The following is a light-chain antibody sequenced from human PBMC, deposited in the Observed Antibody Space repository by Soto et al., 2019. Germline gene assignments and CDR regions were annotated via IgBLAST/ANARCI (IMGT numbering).Light chain of an antibody. CDR2: LNSDGSH. CDR1: SGHSSYA. V-gene: IGLV4-69*01. J-gene: IGLJ1*01. CDR3: QTWGTGYV. Sequence: QLVLTQSPSASASLGASVKLTCTLSSGHSSYAIAWHQQQPEKGPRYLMKLNSDGSHSKGDGIPDRFSGSSSGAERYLTISSLQSEDEADYCCQTWGTGYVFGTGTKVTVL.